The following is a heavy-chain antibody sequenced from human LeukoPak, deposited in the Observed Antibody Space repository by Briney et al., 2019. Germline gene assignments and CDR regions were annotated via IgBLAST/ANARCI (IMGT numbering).Heavy chain of an antibody. CDR2: IRYDGSNK. J-gene: IGHJ3*02. Sequence: GGSLRLSCAASGFTFSSYGMHWVRQAPGKGLEWVAFIRYDGSNKYYADSVKGRFTISRDNSKNTLYLQMNSLRAEDTAVYYCAKAFSQGVTPSVFDIWGQGTMVTVSS. CDR3: AKAFSQGVTPSVFDI. D-gene: IGHD2/OR15-2a*01. CDR1: GFTFSSYG. V-gene: IGHV3-30*02.